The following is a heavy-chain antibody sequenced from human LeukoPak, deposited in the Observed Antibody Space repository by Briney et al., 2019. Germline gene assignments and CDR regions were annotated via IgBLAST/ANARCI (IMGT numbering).Heavy chain of an antibody. Sequence: GGSLRLSCAASGFTFSSYGMHWVRQAPGKGLEWVAVISYDGSNKYYADSVKGRFTISRDNSKDTLFLQMNSLRKEDTAVYYCAAAYALGPTWGQGTLVTVSS. CDR2: ISYDGSNK. D-gene: IGHD3-16*01. V-gene: IGHV3-30*03. CDR1: GFTFSSYG. CDR3: AAAYALGPT. J-gene: IGHJ4*02.